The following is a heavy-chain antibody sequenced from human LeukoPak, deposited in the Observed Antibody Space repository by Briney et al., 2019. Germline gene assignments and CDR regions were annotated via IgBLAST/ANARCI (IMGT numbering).Heavy chain of an antibody. CDR3: AKEGYCSSTSCPEVYYYYGMDV. CDR2: ISGSGGST. CDR1: GFTFSSYA. Sequence: GGSLRLSCAASGFTFSSYAMSWVRQAPGKGLEWVSAISGSGGSTYYADSVKGRFTISRDNSKNTLYLQMNSLGAEDTAVYYCAKEGYCSSTSCPEVYYYYGMDVWGQGTTVTVSS. V-gene: IGHV3-23*01. J-gene: IGHJ6*02. D-gene: IGHD2-2*01.